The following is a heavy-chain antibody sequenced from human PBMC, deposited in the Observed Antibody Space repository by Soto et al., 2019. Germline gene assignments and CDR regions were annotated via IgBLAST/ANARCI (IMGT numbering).Heavy chain of an antibody. J-gene: IGHJ4*02. Sequence: QVQLQQWGAGLLKPSETLSLTCAVYGGSFSGXYWXWIRXPPXXGXEWIGEINHSGSTNYNPSLKSRVTISVXTSKXQFSLXXXSXXXXXXXXXXXXXXXXXXXXXXXPKGFDYWGQGTLVTVSS. CDR1: GGSFSGXY. CDR2: INHSGST. CDR3: XXXXXXXXXXXXPKGFDY. V-gene: IGHV4-34*01.